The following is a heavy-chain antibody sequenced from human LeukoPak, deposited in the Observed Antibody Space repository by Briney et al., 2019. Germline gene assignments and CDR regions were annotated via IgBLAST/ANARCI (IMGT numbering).Heavy chain of an antibody. J-gene: IGHJ6*02. CDR1: GFSFSTYN. Sequence: GGSLRLARAASGFSFSTYNINWVRRAPGKGLEWVSAISSSSSYIYYADSVKGRFTISRDNAKNSLYLQMNSLRAEDTAVYYCARDLLYCSGGSCYSSYYYYGMDVWGQGTTVTVSS. V-gene: IGHV3-21*01. CDR2: ISSSSSYI. CDR3: ARDLLYCSGGSCYSSYYYYGMDV. D-gene: IGHD2-15*01.